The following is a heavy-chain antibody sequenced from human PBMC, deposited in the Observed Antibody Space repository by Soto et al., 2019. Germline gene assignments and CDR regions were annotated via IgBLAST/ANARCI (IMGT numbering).Heavy chain of an antibody. Sequence: QVQLVQSGAEVKKPGASVKVSCKASGYTFTSYAMHWVRQAPGQRLEWMGWINAGNGNTKYSQKIQGRVTITRDTSASTAYMELSSLRSEDTTVYYCARDSSSSSLDWFDPWGQGTLVTVSS. CDR1: GYTFTSYA. CDR3: ARDSSSSSLDWFDP. D-gene: IGHD6-6*01. CDR2: INAGNGNT. V-gene: IGHV1-3*01. J-gene: IGHJ5*02.